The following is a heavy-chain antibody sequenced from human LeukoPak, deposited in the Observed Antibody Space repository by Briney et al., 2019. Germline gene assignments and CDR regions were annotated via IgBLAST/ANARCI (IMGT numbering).Heavy chain of an antibody. J-gene: IGHJ6*03. D-gene: IGHD6-13*01. CDR1: GGSFSGYY. Sequence: SETLSLTCAVYGGSFSGYYWSWIRQPPGKGLEWIGEINHSGSTNYNPSLKSRVTISVDTSKNQFSLKPSSVTAADTAVYYCARRGAIAAAGHYYYYYMDVWGKGTTVTVSS. CDR2: INHSGST. V-gene: IGHV4-34*01. CDR3: ARRGAIAAAGHYYYYYMDV.